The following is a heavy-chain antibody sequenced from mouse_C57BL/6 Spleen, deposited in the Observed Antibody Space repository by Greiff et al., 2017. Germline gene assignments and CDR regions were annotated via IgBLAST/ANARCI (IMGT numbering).Heavy chain of an antibody. D-gene: IGHD1-1*01. CDR3: ARDYYGSHFDY. CDR1: GYTFTSYW. J-gene: IGHJ2*01. V-gene: IGHV1-52*01. Sequence: VQLQQSGAELVRPGSSVKLSCKASGYTFTSYWMHWVKQRPIQGLEWIGNIDPSDSETHYNQKFKDKATLTVDKSSSTAYMQLSSLTSEDSAVYYCARDYYGSHFDYWGQGTTLTVSS. CDR2: IDPSDSET.